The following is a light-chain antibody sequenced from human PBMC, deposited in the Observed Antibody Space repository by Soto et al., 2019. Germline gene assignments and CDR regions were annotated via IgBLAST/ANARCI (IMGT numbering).Light chain of an antibody. V-gene: IGLV2-14*01. CDR1: SSDIGGYNY. Sequence: QSVLTQPASVSGSPGQSITISCTGTSSDIGGYNYVSWYQHYPGKVPKVIIYEVIHRPSGVSNRFSGSKSGYAASLTISGLQAEDEADYYCSSYSSTGTLYVFGTGTKVTVL. CDR3: SSYSSTGTLYV. J-gene: IGLJ1*01. CDR2: EVI.